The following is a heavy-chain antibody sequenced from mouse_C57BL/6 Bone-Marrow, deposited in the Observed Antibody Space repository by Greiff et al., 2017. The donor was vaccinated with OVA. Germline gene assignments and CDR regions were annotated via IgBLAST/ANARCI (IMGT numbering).Heavy chain of an antibody. CDR3: AKRSSYGDYAMDY. Sequence: VQLKESGPELVKPGASVKIPCKASGYTFTDYNMDWVKQSHGKSLEWIGDINPNNGGTIYNQKFKGKATLTVDKSSSTAYMELRSLTSEDTAVYYCAKRSSYGDYAMDYWGQGTSVTVSS. CDR1: GYTFTDYN. D-gene: IGHD1-1*01. V-gene: IGHV1-18*01. CDR2: INPNNGGT. J-gene: IGHJ4*01.